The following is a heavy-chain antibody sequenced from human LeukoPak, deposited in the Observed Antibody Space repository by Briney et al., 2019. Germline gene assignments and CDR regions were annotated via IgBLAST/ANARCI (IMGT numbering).Heavy chain of an antibody. J-gene: IGHJ4*02. Sequence: PGGSLRLSCAASGFTFSSYGMHWVRQAPGKGLEWVAFIRYDGSNKYYADSVKGRFTISRDNSKNTLYLQMNSLRAEDTAVYYCARDRGGSSGWYYFDYWGQGTLVTVSS. D-gene: IGHD6-19*01. CDR3: ARDRGGSSGWYYFDY. CDR2: IRYDGSNK. V-gene: IGHV3-30*02. CDR1: GFTFSSYG.